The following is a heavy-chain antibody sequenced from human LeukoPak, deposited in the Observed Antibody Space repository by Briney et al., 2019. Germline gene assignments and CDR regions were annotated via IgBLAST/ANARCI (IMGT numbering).Heavy chain of an antibody. Sequence: ASVKVSCKASGYTFTGYYMHWVRQAPGHGLEWMGWINPNSGGTNYAQKFRGRVTMTRDTSISTAYMELSRLRSDDTAVYYCASARGGAGDFDYWGQGTLVTVSS. V-gene: IGHV1-2*02. CDR3: ASARGGAGDFDY. CDR1: GYTFTGYY. J-gene: IGHJ4*02. D-gene: IGHD2-21*01. CDR2: INPNSGGT.